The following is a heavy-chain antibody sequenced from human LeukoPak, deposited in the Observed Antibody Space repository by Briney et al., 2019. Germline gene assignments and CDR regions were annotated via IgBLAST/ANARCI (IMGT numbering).Heavy chain of an antibody. D-gene: IGHD3-10*01. CDR2: IKQDGDQK. CDR3: ARFAKGYGSGDIDY. Sequence: GGSLRLSCVASGFTFSRYWMSWVRQAPGKGLEWVANIKQDGDQKHYVDSVRGRFIISRDNAKNSLHLQMNSLRAEDTAVYYCARFAKGYGSGDIDYWGQGTLATVSS. CDR1: GFTFSRYW. J-gene: IGHJ4*02. V-gene: IGHV3-7*01.